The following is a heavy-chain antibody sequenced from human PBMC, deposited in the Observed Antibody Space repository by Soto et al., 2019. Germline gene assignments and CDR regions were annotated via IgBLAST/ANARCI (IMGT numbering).Heavy chain of an antibody. J-gene: IGHJ6*02. V-gene: IGHV4-59*08. D-gene: IGHD3-10*01. CDR3: ARQGFVALHGLVDV. Sequence: QVPLQESGPGLVKPSETLSLSCTVSGGSISNYYWSWFRQTPGKGLEWIGYVHDSWGSNYNPSIKSRVAISLDTSKSQFSLKLTSVTATDTAVYYCARQGFVALHGLVDVWGQGTTVTVSS. CDR2: VHDSWGS. CDR1: GGSISNYY.